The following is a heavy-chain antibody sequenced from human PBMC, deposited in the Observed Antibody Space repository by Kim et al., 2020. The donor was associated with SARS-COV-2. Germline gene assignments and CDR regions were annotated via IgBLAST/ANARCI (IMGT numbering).Heavy chain of an antibody. D-gene: IGHD1-26*01. CDR1: GFTFSSYA. J-gene: IGHJ4*02. CDR3: ARDSGYFDY. V-gene: IGHV3-64*01. Sequence: GGSLRLSCAASGFTFSSYAMHWVRQAPGKGLEYVSAISSNGGSTYYANSVKGRFTISRDNSKNTLYLQMGSLRAEDMAVYYCARDSGYFDYWGQGTLVTVSS. CDR2: ISSNGGST.